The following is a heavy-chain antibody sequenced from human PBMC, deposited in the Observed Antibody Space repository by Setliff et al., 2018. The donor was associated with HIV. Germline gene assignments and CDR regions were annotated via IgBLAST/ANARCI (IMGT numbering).Heavy chain of an antibody. CDR1: GYTFTRYC. D-gene: IGHD1-26*01. CDR3: ARGWEGGMDY. V-gene: IGHV1-46*01. J-gene: IGHJ4*02. Sequence: VSCKASGYTFTRYCMHCVRQAPGQGLEWLGMINPSGGSTWYAQKFQGRVTMTGDTSTNTLYMELSSLRSEDTAVYYCARGWEGGMDYWGQGTLVTVSS. CDR2: INPSGGST.